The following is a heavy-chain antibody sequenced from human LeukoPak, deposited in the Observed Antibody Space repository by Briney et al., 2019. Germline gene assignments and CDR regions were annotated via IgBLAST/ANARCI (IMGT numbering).Heavy chain of an antibody. J-gene: IGHJ3*02. CDR3: AADSSSWSSAAFDI. Sequence: SGGSLRLSCAASGFTFSSYWMSWVRQAPGKGLEWVANIKQDGSEKYYVDSVKGRFTISRDNAKNSLYLQMNSLRAEDTAVYYCAADSSSWSSAAFDIWGQGTMVTVSS. D-gene: IGHD6-13*01. CDR1: GFTFSSYW. CDR2: IKQDGSEK. V-gene: IGHV3-7*01.